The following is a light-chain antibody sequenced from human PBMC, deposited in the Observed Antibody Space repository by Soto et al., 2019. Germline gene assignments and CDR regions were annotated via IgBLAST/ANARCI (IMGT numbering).Light chain of an antibody. CDR1: TGAVTSGHY. V-gene: IGLV7-46*01. CDR2: ETS. CDR3: LLSYPTNRV. Sequence: QTVVTQEPSLTVSPGGTVTLTCASSTGAVTSGHYPYWFQQKPGQAPRTLIYETSTKQSWTPARFSGSLLGGKAVLTLSGAHPEDEADYYCLLSYPTNRVFGAGTKLTVL. J-gene: IGLJ2*01.